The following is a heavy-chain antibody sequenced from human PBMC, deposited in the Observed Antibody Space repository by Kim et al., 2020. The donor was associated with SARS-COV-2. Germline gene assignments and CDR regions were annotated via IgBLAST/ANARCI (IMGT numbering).Heavy chain of an antibody. D-gene: IGHD3-3*01. CDR2: IKQDGSEK. V-gene: IGHV3-7*03. Sequence: GGSLRLSCAASGFTFSSYWMSWVRQAPGKGLEWVANIKQDGSEKYDVDSVKGRFTISRDNAKKSLYLQMNSLRAEDTAVYYCARDRLRFLEWLSRGSGTFAIWGPGKLVTVSS. J-gene: IGHJ3*02. CDR3: ARDRLRFLEWLSRGSGTFAI. CDR1: GFTFSSYW.